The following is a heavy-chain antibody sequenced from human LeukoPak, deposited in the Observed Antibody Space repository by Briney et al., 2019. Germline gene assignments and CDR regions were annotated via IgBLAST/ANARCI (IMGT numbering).Heavy chain of an antibody. V-gene: IGHV4-34*01. CDR2: INHSGST. Sequence: SETLSLTCAVYGGSFSGYYWSWIRQPPGKGLEWIGEINHSGSTNYNPSLKSRVTISVHTSNNQFSLKLSSVPAADTAVYYCARGLVVPAVLSPCGQGTLLTVSS. CDR3: ARGLVVPAVLSP. CDR1: GGSFSGYY. D-gene: IGHD2-2*01. J-gene: IGHJ5*02.